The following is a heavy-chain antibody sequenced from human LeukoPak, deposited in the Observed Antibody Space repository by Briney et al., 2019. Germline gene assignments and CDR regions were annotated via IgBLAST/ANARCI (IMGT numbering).Heavy chain of an antibody. V-gene: IGHV3-23*01. J-gene: IGHJ4*02. CDR2: IIGSVPST. Sequence: PGGSLRLSCAASGFTFSSYSMNWVRQAPGKGLEWVSHIIGSVPSTFYAESVKGRFTISRDNSKNTLYLQMNSLRADDTAVYYCAKGGYDYVEVGYFDYWGQGVLVTVSS. CDR3: AKGGYDYVEVGYFDY. D-gene: IGHD5-12*01. CDR1: GFTFSSYS.